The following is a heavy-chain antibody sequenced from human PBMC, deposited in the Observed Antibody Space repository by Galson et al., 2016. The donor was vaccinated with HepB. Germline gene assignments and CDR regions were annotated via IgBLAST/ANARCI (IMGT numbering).Heavy chain of an antibody. J-gene: IGHJ4*02. D-gene: IGHD5-24*01. CDR2: IYYSGST. CDR1: GDSLSTFY. Sequence: SETLSLTCTVSGDSLSTFYWSWIRQVPGMGLEWIGHIYYSGSTNYNPSLKSRVTLSIDTSKNQFSLKLSSVTAADTAVYYCASAGRDGCNWERQFDHWGRGTLVSVSS. V-gene: IGHV4-59*08. CDR3: ASAGRDGCNWERQFDH.